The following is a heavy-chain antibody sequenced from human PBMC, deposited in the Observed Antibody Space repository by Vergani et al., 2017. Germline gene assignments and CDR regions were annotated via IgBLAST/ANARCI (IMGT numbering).Heavy chain of an antibody. CDR1: GYTFTDYF. V-gene: IGHV1-2*02. Sequence: QVQLVQSGGEVKKPGASVKVSCKASGYTFTDYFMHWVRQAPGQGLEWMGWINPNSGGTNYAQKFQGRVTMTRDTSISTAYMELSNLRSDDTAVYYCARVGTSSNRDYFDYWGQGTLVTVSS. CDR2: INPNSGGT. J-gene: IGHJ4*02. CDR3: ARVGTSSNRDYFDY. D-gene: IGHD2-2*01.